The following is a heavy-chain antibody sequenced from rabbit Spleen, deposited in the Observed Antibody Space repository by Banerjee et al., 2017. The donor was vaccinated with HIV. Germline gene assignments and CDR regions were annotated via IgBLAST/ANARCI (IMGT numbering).Heavy chain of an antibody. CDR2: IFTGNVKT. Sequence: QEQLVESGGGLVQPGGSLKLSCKASGFDFSSAYDMCWVRQAPGKGLEWIGCIFTGNVKTYYASWAKGRFTISRTSSTTVTLQMTSLTAADTATYFCARDGAGGSYFALWGPGTLVTVS. D-gene: IGHD8-1*01. J-gene: IGHJ4*01. CDR3: ARDGAGGSYFAL. CDR1: GFDFSSAYD. V-gene: IGHV1S45*01.